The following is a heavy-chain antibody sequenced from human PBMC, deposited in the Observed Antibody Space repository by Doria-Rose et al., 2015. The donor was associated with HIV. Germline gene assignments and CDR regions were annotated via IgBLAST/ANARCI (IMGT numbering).Heavy chain of an antibody. D-gene: IGHD6-13*01. J-gene: IGHJ4*02. CDR1: GGSFSGYY. V-gene: IGHV4-34*01. CDR2: INHSGNS. Sequence: QVQLQQWGAGLLKPSETLSLTCAVYGGSFSGYYWSWIRQSPGKGLRWIGEINHSGNSNYNPSLNSRVTVSVDTSKNQFSLKRRSVTAADTAVYYCARRPPYSSSWKYWGQGTLVTVSS. CDR3: ARRPPYSSSWKY.